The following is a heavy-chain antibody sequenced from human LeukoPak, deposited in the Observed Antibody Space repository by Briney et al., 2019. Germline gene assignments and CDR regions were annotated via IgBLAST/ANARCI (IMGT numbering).Heavy chain of an antibody. V-gene: IGHV4-39*07. CDR3: AIPFSTSKLLWFGEMAFDI. CDR2: IYYSGST. D-gene: IGHD3-10*01. CDR1: GGSISSSSYY. J-gene: IGHJ3*02. Sequence: PSETLSLTCTVSGGSISSSSYYWGWIRQPPGKGLEWIGSIYYSGSTYYNPSLKSRVTISVDTSKNQFSLKLSSVTAADTAVYYCAIPFSTSKLLWFGEMAFDIWGQGTMVTVSS.